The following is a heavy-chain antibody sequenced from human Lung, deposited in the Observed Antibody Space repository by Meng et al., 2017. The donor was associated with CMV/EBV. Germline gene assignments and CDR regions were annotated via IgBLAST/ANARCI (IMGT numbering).Heavy chain of an antibody. Sequence: LXCSVSGGXINAQTYYWGWIRQSPGKGLEWIGSVHYSGATFYNPSLESRLTISVDTSKRQFSLRLTSMTAADTGVYFCAIHPSLWRSYDIWSGQREGSDHHYYGMDVWXRGTAVTVSS. J-gene: IGHJ6*02. CDR1: GGXINAQTYY. V-gene: IGHV4-39*01. CDR2: VHYSGAT. D-gene: IGHD3-3*01. CDR3: AIHPSLWRSYDIWSGQREGSDHHYYGMDV.